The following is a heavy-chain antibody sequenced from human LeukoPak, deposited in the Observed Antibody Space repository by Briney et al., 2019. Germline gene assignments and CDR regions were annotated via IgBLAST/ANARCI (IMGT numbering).Heavy chain of an antibody. J-gene: IGHJ4*02. CDR1: GYSISSGFY. CDR3: VRDWAYCGGDCYPGY. V-gene: IGHV4-38-2*02. CDR2: MSHSGST. D-gene: IGHD2-21*02. Sequence: SETLSLTCVVSGYSISSGFYWGWIRQPPGKGLEWIGSMSHSGSTYYNPSLKSQLTISVDTSKNQFSLNLRSVTAADTAVYYCVRDWAYCGGDCYPGYWGQGTLVTVSS.